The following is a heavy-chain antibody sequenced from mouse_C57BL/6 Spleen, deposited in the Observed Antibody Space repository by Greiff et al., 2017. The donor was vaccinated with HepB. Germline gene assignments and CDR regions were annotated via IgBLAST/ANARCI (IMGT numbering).Heavy chain of an antibody. Sequence: QVHVKQSGAELARPGASVKLSCKASGYTFTSYGISWVKQRTGQGLEWIGEIYARSGNTYYNEKFKGKATLTADKSSSTAYMELRSLTSEDSAVYFCASKGDTTVPWFAYWCQGTLVTVSA. CDR1: GYTFTSYG. CDR2: IYARSGNT. CDR3: ASKGDTTVPWFAY. D-gene: IGHD1-1*01. J-gene: IGHJ3*01. V-gene: IGHV1-81*01.